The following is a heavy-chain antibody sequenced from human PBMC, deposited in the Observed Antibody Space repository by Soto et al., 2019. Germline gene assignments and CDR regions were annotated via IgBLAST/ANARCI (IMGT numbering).Heavy chain of an antibody. Sequence: QVQLVQSGAEVKKPGSSVKVSCKASGGIFTSYAISWVRQAPGQGLDWMGGIIPVFGTVQYAPKFQGRVTVTADESTTTIYMALNSLRSEDTATYYCAHIAADTLDSWGQGTLVTVSS. CDR1: GGIFTSYA. CDR3: AHIAADTLDS. D-gene: IGHD6-6*01. J-gene: IGHJ4*02. V-gene: IGHV1-69*12. CDR2: IIPVFGTV.